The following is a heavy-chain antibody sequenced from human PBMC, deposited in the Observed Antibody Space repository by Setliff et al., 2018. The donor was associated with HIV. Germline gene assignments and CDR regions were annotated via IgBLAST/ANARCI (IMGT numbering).Heavy chain of an antibody. CDR1: GDSISSGGFY. CDR3: ARDEGAGPVDS. CDR2: IYHSGST. Sequence: SETLSLTCTVSGDSISSGGFYCNWFRQYPEKGLEWIGSIYHSGSTYYNPSLKSRVSISIDMSKNQFYLKLNSVTAADTAVYYCARDEGAGPVDSWGRGTLVTVSS. J-gene: IGHJ4*02. D-gene: IGHD1-26*01. V-gene: IGHV4-31*03.